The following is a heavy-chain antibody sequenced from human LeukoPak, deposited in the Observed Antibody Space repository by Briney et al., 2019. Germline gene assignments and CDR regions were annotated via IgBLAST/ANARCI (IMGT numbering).Heavy chain of an antibody. J-gene: IGHJ4*02. V-gene: IGHV3-7*01. CDR2: IKQDGSER. CDR1: GFTFSNYW. D-gene: IGHD6-13*01. CDR3: AREPTSWYVSEGSFDY. Sequence: GGSLRLSCAACGFTFSNYWMSWVRQAPGKGLEWVANIKQDGSERNYVDSVEGRFTISRDNAKNSLYLQMNSLRAEDTALYYCAREPTSWYVSEGSFDYWGQGTLVTVSS.